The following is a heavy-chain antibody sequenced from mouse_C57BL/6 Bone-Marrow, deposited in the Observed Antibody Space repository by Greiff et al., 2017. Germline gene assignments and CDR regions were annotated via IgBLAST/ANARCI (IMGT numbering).Heavy chain of an antibody. CDR1: GYSFTGYF. J-gene: IGHJ2*01. Sequence: EVQLVESGPELVKPGDSVKISCKASGYSFTGYFMNWVMQSHGRSLEWIGRINPYNGDTFYNQKFKGKATLTVDKSSSTAHLELRSLTSEDSAVYYCAREGVRWPFFDYWGQGTTLTVSS. CDR3: AREGVRWPFFDY. V-gene: IGHV1-20*01. CDR2: INPYNGDT. D-gene: IGHD2-13*01.